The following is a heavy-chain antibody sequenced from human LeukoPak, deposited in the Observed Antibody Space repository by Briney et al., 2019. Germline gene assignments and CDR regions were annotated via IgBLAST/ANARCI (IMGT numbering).Heavy chain of an antibody. Sequence: GASVKVSCEASGYTFTSYCISWVRQPPGQGLEWMGWISAYNGNKNYAQKPQGRVTMTTDTSTSTAYMELRSLRSDDTAVYYCATVPDFDWLLYRPIQYYYYYYYMDGWGKGTTVTVSS. CDR3: ATVPDFDWLLYRPIQYYYYYYYMDG. J-gene: IGHJ6*03. D-gene: IGHD3-9*01. CDR2: ISAYNGNK. CDR1: GYTFTSYC. V-gene: IGHV1-18*01.